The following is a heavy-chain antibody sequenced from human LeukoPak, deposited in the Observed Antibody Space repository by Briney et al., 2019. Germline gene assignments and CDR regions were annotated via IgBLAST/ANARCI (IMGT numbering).Heavy chain of an antibody. CDR1: GFTFSSYG. CDR2: IWYDGSNK. D-gene: IGHD3-22*01. Sequence: PGRSLRLSCAASGFTFSSYGMHWVRQAPGKGLEWVAVIWYDGSNKYYADSVKGRFTISRDNSKNTLYLQMNSLRAGDTAVYYCARESYDPAGPFDYWGQGTLVTVSS. CDR3: ARESYDPAGPFDY. V-gene: IGHV3-33*01. J-gene: IGHJ4*02.